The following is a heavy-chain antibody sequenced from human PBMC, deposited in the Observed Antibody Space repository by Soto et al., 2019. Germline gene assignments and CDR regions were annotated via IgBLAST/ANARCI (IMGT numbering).Heavy chain of an antibody. CDR2: ISSSSGTI. Sequence: EVQLVESGGGLVQPGGSLRLSCAASGFTFSSYSMNWVRQAPGKGLEWVSYISSSSGTIYYADSVKGRVTISRDNAKSSMYLQINSLRDENTAGYYCEMAYDYIWGSYRYLGQGTLVTVSP. CDR1: GFTFSSYS. V-gene: IGHV3-48*02. J-gene: IGHJ4*02. D-gene: IGHD3-16*02. CDR3: EMAYDYIWGSYRY.